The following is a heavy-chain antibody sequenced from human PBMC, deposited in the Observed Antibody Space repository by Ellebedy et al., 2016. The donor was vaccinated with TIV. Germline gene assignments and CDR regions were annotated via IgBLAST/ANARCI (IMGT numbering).Heavy chain of an antibody. Sequence: SETLSLXXAVSGDSMNYFWTWIRQPPGKALEWIGYVFYSGSTNYNPTLRSRVTMSLDTSTKQVSLNLSAVTTADTALYFCARGGRIRSGYSSHWYFDLWGRGTLVTVSS. J-gene: IGHJ2*01. CDR3: ARGGRIRSGYSSHWYFDL. D-gene: IGHD3-3*01. V-gene: IGHV4-59*01. CDR2: VFYSGST. CDR1: GDSMNYF.